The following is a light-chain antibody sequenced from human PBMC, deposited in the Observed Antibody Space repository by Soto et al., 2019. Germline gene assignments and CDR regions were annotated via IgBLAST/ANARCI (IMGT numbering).Light chain of an antibody. CDR2: GAS. CDR1: QSVRSS. J-gene: IGKJ5*01. V-gene: IGKV3-15*01. Sequence: EVVMTQSPATLSVSPGDRVTLSCRASQSVRSSLAWYQQKPGQAPRLLISGASTRATGIPARFSGSGSGTEFTLTISSLQSEDFAVYYCQQYDNWPPVTFGQGTRLEIK. CDR3: QQYDNWPPVT.